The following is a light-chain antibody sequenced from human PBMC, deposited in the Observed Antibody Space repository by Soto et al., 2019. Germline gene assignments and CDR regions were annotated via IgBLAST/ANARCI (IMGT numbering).Light chain of an antibody. V-gene: IGLV2-14*01. Sequence: QSVLTQPASVSGSPGQSVTISCTGTSSDVGRYIDVSWYQQYPGKAPKLIIHEVSNRPSGVAKRFAGSKSGNTASLTIAGLHTEDEADYYCSSYTTTSAYVFGTGTKLTVL. CDR1: SSDVGRYID. CDR3: SSYTTTSAYV. CDR2: EVS. J-gene: IGLJ1*01.